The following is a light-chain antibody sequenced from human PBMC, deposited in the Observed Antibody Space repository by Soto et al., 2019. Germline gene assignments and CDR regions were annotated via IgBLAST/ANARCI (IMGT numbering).Light chain of an antibody. J-gene: IGKJ1*01. CDR3: MQAIDIPWT. V-gene: IGKV2-29*03. CDR1: QSLLYSDGYNY. Sequence: DIVMTQSPLSLPVTPGEPASISCRSSQSLLYSDGYNYVDWYLQKAGQAPQPLIYEVSNRFSGVPERFSGSGSRTDFTLKISRVEADDVGIYYCMQAIDIPWTFGQGTKVDIK. CDR2: EVS.